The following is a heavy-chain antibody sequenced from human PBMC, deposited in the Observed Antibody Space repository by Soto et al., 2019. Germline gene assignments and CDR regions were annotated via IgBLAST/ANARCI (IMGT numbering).Heavy chain of an antibody. CDR2: ISGSGGST. V-gene: IGHV3-23*01. CDR1: GFTFSSYA. CDR3: AKDPRSSTRLEYFQH. Sequence: GGSLRLSCAASGFTFSSYAMSWVRQAPGKGLEWVSAISGSGGSTYYADSGKGRFTISRDNSKNTLYLQMNSLRAEDTAVYYCAKDPRSSTRLEYFQHWGQGTLVTVSS. D-gene: IGHD2-2*01. J-gene: IGHJ1*01.